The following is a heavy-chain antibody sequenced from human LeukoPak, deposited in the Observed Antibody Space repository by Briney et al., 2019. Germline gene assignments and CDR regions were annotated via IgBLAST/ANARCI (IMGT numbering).Heavy chain of an antibody. Sequence: ASVKVSCKXSGYTFTSYYMHWVRQAPGQGLEWMGIINPSGGSTSYAQKFQGRVTMTRDTSTSTVYMELSSLRSEDTAVYYCARDSGSYPSDYWGQRTLVTVSS. J-gene: IGHJ4*02. V-gene: IGHV1-46*03. CDR1: GYTFTSYY. CDR2: INPSGGST. CDR3: ARDSGSYPSDY. D-gene: IGHD1-26*01.